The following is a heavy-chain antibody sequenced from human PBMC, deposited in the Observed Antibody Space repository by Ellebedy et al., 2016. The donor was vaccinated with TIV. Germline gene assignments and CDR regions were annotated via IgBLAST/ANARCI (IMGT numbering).Heavy chain of an antibody. CDR3: ASRTPQNGPYYYAMDV. CDR2: ITESGGNT. J-gene: IGHJ6*02. D-gene: IGHD2-8*01. CDR1: GLTFSSHA. Sequence: GESLKISCAASGLTFSSHAMSWVRQAPGKGLEWVSSITESGGNTYYADSVKGRFTISRDNSKNTVSLEMNSLGVEDAAVYYCASRTPQNGPYYYAMDVWGQGTTVTVAS. V-gene: IGHV3-23*01.